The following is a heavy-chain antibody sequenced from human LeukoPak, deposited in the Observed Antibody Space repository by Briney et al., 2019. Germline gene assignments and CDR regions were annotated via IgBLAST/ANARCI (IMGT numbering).Heavy chain of an antibody. V-gene: IGHV4-59*01. CDR3: ARSTYYYDSSGYYPRRVYFDY. CDR1: GGSISSYY. CDR2: IYYSRST. J-gene: IGHJ4*02. D-gene: IGHD3-22*01. Sequence: PSETLSLTCTVSGGSISSYYWSWIRQPPGKGLEWIGYIYYSRSTNYNPSLKSRVTISVDTSKNQFSLKLSSVTAADTAVYYCARSTYYYDSSGYYPRRVYFDYWGQGTLVTVSS.